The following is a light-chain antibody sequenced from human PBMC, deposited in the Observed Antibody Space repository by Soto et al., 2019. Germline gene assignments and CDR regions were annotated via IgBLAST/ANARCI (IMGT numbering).Light chain of an antibody. Sequence: EVVVTQSPATLSVSPGERVTLSCRASQSVDSDVAWFQHKPGQAPRLLIYGASTRAAGIPGRFSGSGYETDFTFTISSLEPEDFAVYYCQQYNSSPRTFGQGTKVEIK. CDR1: QSVDSD. CDR2: GAS. V-gene: IGKV3-15*01. J-gene: IGKJ1*01. CDR3: QQYNSSPRT.